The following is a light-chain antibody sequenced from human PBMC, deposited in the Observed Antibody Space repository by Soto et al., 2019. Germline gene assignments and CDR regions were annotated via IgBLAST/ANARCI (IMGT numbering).Light chain of an antibody. CDR3: QQRRNWPPT. J-gene: IGKJ1*01. Sequence: EIVLTQSPATLSLSPGERATLSCRASQSVNNFLAWYQQRPGQAPRPLMYEASNRATGVPARFSGSGSGTDFTLTISSLEPEDFAIYYCQQRRNWPPTFGQGTKVEIK. CDR2: EAS. CDR1: QSVNNF. V-gene: IGKV3-11*01.